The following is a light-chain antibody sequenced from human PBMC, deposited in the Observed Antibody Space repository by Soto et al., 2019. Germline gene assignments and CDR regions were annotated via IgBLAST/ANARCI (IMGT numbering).Light chain of an antibody. J-gene: IGLJ1*01. CDR3: SSYTRSSTLYV. Sequence: QAASVSGSPGQSITISCTGTSSDVGDYDYVSWYQQHPGKAPKLMIYEVSNRPSGVSNRFSGSKSGNTASLTISGLQAEDEADYYCSSYTRSSTLYVFGTGTKLTVL. CDR1: SSDVGDYDY. V-gene: IGLV2-14*01. CDR2: EVS.